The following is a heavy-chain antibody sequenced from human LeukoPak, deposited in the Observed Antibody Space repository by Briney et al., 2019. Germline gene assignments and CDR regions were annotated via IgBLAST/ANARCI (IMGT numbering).Heavy chain of an antibody. CDR2: TNPSGGST. D-gene: IGHD2-21*01. J-gene: IGHJ6*02. CDR3: ASSFAEDWYGDV. CDR1: GYTFTSYY. V-gene: IGHV1-46*01. Sequence: ASVKVSCKASGYTFTSYYMHWVRQAPGQGLEWMGITNPSGGSTSYAQRFQGRVTMTRDTSTSTVYMELSSLRSEDTAVYYCASSFAEDWYGDVWGQGTTVTVSS.